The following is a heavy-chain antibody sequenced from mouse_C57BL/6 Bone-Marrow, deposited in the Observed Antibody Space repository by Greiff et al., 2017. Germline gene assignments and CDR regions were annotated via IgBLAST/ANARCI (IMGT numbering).Heavy chain of an antibody. CDR2: LNPNNGGT. D-gene: IGHD1-1*01. J-gene: IGHJ1*03. Sequence: EVQLQQSGPELVKPGASVKISCKASGYTFTDYYMNWVKQSHGKSLEWIGDLNPNNGGTSYNQQFKGKATLTVDKSSSTAYMELRSLTSEDSSVYYCARVTNYYGSSWYCDVWGTGTTVTGSS. CDR1: GYTFTDYY. V-gene: IGHV1-26*01. CDR3: ARVTNYYGSSWYCDV.